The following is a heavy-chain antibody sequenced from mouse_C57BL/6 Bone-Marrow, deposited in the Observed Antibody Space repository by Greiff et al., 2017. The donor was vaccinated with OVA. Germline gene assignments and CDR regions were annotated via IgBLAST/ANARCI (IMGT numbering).Heavy chain of an antibody. CDR2: IYPSDSET. V-gene: IGHV1-61*01. D-gene: IGHD1-1*01. CDR1: GYTFTSYW. Sequence: QVQLQQPGAELVRPGSSVKLSCKASGYTFTSYWMDWVKQRPGQGLEWIGNIYPSDSETHYNQKFKDKATLTVDKSSSTAYMQLSSLTSEDSAVFSLSYYYGRGEAWFAYWGQGTLVTVSA. J-gene: IGHJ3*01. CDR3: SYYYGRGEAWFAY.